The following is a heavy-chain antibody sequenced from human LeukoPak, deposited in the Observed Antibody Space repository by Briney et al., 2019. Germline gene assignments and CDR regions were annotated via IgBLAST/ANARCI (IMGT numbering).Heavy chain of an antibody. V-gene: IGHV1-2*02. CDR3: ARLTEYYDILTGYDAVDY. Sequence: ASLKVSCKASGYIFTGHYMHWVRQAPGQGLEWMGWINPNSGGTNYAQKFQGRVTMTRDTSISTAYMEQSRLRSDETAVYYCARLTEYYDILTGYDAVDYWGQGTLVTVSS. J-gene: IGHJ4*02. CDR2: INPNSGGT. D-gene: IGHD3-9*01. CDR1: GYIFTGHY.